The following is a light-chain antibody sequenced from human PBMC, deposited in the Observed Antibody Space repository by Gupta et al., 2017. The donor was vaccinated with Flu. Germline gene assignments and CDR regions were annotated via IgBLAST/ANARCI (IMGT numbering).Light chain of an antibody. Sequence: EIVLTQSPGTLSLSQGERATLSCRASQSVSSYLAWYQQKPGQAPRLLIYDVSKRATGIPVRFSGSGSGTDFTLTISSLEPEDFAVYYCQQRNNWPPIFTFGPGTKVDIK. CDR3: QQRNNWPPIFT. CDR1: QSVSSY. J-gene: IGKJ3*01. V-gene: IGKV3-11*01. CDR2: DVS.